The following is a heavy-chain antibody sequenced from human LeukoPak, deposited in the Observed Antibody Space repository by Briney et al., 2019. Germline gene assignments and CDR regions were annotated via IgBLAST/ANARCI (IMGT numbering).Heavy chain of an antibody. CDR3: AKGPPRRFGFEVGYYMDV. J-gene: IGHJ6*03. CDR1: GFTFSSYA. Sequence: GGSLRLSCAASGFTFSSYAMSWVRQAPGKGLEWVSAISGSGCSTYYADSVKGRFTISRDNSKNTLYLQMNSLRAEDTAVYYCAKGPPRRFGFEVGYYMDVWGKGTTVTVSS. V-gene: IGHV3-23*01. D-gene: IGHD1-14*01. CDR2: ISGSGCST.